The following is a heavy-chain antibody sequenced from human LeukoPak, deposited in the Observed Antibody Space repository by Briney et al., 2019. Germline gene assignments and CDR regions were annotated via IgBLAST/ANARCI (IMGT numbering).Heavy chain of an antibody. CDR2: IYYSGST. Sequence: SETLSLTCTVSGGSINSGSISSSSYFWSWIRQPPGKGLEWIGYIYYSGSTNYNPSLKSRVTISVDTSKNQFSLKLSSVTAADTAVYYCARDGISGDYFDYWGQGTLVTVSS. D-gene: IGHD2/OR15-2a*01. CDR1: GGSINSGSISSSSYF. V-gene: IGHV4-61*01. J-gene: IGHJ4*02. CDR3: ARDGISGDYFDY.